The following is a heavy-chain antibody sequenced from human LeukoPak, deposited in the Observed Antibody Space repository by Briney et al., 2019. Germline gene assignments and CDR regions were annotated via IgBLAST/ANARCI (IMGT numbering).Heavy chain of an antibody. Sequence: GGSLRLSCAASGFTFTNYWMSWVRQAPGKGLELVANIKQDRSEKYYVDSVKGRFTISRDNAKNSLYLQMNSLRAEDTAVYYCARGYRTFDYWGQGTLVTVSS. D-gene: IGHD5-18*01. CDR1: GFTFTNYW. V-gene: IGHV3-7*01. J-gene: IGHJ4*02. CDR2: IKQDRSEK. CDR3: ARGYRTFDY.